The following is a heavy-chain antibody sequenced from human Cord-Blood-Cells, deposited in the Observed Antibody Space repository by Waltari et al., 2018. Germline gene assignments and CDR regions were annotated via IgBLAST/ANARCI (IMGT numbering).Heavy chain of an antibody. D-gene: IGHD5-12*01. CDR1: GGSFSGYY. CDR3: ARGRGIVATITPFDI. J-gene: IGHJ3*02. CDR2: SNHSGST. Sequence: QVQLQQWGAGLLKPSETLSLTCAVYGGSFSGYYWSWIRQPPGKGLEWSGESNHSGSTNCDPDLKSRVTISVDTSKNQFSLKLSSVTAADTAVYYCARGRGIVATITPFDIWGQGTMVTVSS. V-gene: IGHV4-34*01.